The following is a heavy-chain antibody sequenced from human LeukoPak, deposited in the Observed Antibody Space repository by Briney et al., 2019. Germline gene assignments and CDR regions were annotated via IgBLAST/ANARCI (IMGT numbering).Heavy chain of an antibody. CDR2: IYYSGST. CDR1: GGSISSSSYY. J-gene: IGHJ4*02. Sequence: SETLSLTCTVSGGSISSSSYYWGWIRQPPGKGLEWIGSIYYSGSTYYNPSLKSRVTISVDMSRNHFSLKLSSVTAADTAVYYCARGSIRFIGGITAAGSGFDYWGQGTLVSVSS. V-gene: IGHV4-39*07. D-gene: IGHD6-13*01. CDR3: ARGSIRFIGGITAAGSGFDY.